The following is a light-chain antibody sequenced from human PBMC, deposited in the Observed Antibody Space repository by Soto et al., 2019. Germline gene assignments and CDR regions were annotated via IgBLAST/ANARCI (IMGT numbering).Light chain of an antibody. CDR3: QQSYSTSIT. CDR1: QSISSS. J-gene: IGKJ5*01. V-gene: IGKV1-39*01. Sequence: DIQMTQSPSSLSASVGDRVTITCRASQSISSSLNWYQQKPGKAPKLLIYGASSLQSGVPSRFSGSGSGTDFTLPIRSLQAEDFATYYCQQSYSTSITLGQGTRLEIE. CDR2: GAS.